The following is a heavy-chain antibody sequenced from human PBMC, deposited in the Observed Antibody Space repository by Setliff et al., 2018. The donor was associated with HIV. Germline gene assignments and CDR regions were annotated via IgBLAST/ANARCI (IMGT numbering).Heavy chain of an antibody. D-gene: IGHD3-22*01. J-gene: IGHJ4*02. CDR1: GFTFGSYW. CDR3: AKAPGWLFLSHY. V-gene: IGHV3-7*05. CDR2: IKQDGSEK. Sequence: GGSLRLSCAASGFTFGSYWMSWVRQAPGKGLEWVANIKQDGSEKYYVDSVKGRFTISRDNAKNSLYLQMNSLRVEDTAIYYCAKAPGWLFLSHYWGQGTLVTVSS.